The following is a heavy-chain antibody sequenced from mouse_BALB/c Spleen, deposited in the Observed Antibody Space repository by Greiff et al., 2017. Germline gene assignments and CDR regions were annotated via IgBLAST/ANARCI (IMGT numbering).Heavy chain of an antibody. D-gene: IGHD1-1*01. CDR1: GYTFTSYW. CDR3: TRRGSSWYFDV. J-gene: IGHJ1*01. V-gene: IGHV1-5*01. Sequence: EVKLQQSGTVLARPGASVKMSCKASGYTFTSYWMHWVKQRPGQGLEWIGAIYPGNSDTSYNQKFKGKAKLTAVTSTSTAYMELSSLTNEDSAVYYCTRRGSSWYFDVWGAGTTVTVSS. CDR2: IYPGNSDT.